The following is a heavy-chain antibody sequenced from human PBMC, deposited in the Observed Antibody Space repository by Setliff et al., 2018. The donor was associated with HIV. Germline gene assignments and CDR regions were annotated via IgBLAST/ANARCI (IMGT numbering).Heavy chain of an antibody. V-gene: IGHV4-59*11. Sequence: SETLSLTCTISGGFISNHYWNWIRQPPGKGLEWIGSTHYRGSSYYSPSLKSRVTISLDTSKNQFSLKLSSMTAADTAVYYCARDVGLCGVDCWPYFYFDLWGRGNLVTVSS. CDR2: THYRGSS. CDR1: GGFISNHY. D-gene: IGHD2-21*02. CDR3: ARDVGLCGVDCWPYFYFDL. J-gene: IGHJ2*01.